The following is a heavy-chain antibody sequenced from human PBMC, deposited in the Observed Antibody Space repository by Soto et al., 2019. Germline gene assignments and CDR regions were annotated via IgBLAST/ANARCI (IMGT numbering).Heavy chain of an antibody. J-gene: IGHJ4*02. Sequence: GGSLRLSCAVSGSTVSSIYMTWVRQAPGKGLEWVSVIYSEGTTYYADSVKGRFTISRDNSKNTLYLQMNSLRAEDTAVYWCAKTPNSRLLNSWGQGALVTVSS. CDR1: GSTVSSIY. CDR3: AKTPNSRLLNS. V-gene: IGHV3-53*01. CDR2: IYSEGTT. D-gene: IGHD3-9*01.